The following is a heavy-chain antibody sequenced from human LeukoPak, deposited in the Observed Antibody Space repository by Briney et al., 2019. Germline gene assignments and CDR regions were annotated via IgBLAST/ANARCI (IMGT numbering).Heavy chain of an antibody. CDR1: GYTFTSYY. V-gene: IGHV1-2*02. J-gene: IGHJ4*02. CDR3: ARVRYRLAETYIDY. D-gene: IGHD3-16*01. CDR2: INPRGGST. Sequence: ASVKVSCKASGYTFTSYYMHWVRQAPGQGLEWMGIINPRGGSTNYAQKFQGRVTMTRDTSISTAYMELSRLRSDDTAVYYCARVRYRLAETYIDYWGQGTLVTVSS.